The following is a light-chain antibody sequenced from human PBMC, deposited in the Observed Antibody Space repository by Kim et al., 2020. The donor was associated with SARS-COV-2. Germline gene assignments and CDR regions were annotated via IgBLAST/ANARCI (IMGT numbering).Light chain of an antibody. J-gene: IGKJ4*01. Sequence: ASLGGTVTITWRASQGISTHLVWYRQKPGEGPKLLIHGASTLHIGVPARFIGGGSGTDFTLTITSLQPEDFASYYCQQSASLPVTFGGGTKVDIK. CDR3: QQSASLPVT. CDR1: QGISTH. V-gene: IGKV1-12*01. CDR2: GAS.